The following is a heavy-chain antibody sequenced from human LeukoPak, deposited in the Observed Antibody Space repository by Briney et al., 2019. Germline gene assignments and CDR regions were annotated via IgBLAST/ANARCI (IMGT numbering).Heavy chain of an antibody. V-gene: IGHV3-64*01. CDR2: ISSNGGST. D-gene: IGHD2-2*01. J-gene: IGHJ4*02. CDR1: GFPFSSYA. CDR3: RFSTRYFDY. Sequence: GGSLSLSCAASGFPFSSYAMHWVRQAPGKGLEYVSAISSNGGSTYYANSVKGRFTISRDNSKNTLYLQMGSLRAEDMAVYYCRFSTRYFDYWGQGTLVTVSS.